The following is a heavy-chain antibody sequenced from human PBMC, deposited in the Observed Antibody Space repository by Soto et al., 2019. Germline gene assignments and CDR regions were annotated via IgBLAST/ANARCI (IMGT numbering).Heavy chain of an antibody. CDR3: ARYYYVATGYHYAFDY. J-gene: IGHJ4*02. V-gene: IGHV3-23*01. Sequence: GGSLRLSCAASGFTFSNYAVTWVRQAPGKGLEWVSTISGSGTTYYADSVKGRFTISRDNSNNTLCLQLHSLRAEDSALYYCARYYYVATGYHYAFDYCGRGTLVTVSS. CDR1: GFTFSNYA. CDR2: ISGSGTT. D-gene: IGHD3-10*02.